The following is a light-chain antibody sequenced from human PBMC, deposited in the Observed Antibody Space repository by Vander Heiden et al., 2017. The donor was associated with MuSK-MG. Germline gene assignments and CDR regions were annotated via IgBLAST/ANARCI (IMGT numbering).Light chain of an antibody. CDR2: RNN. J-gene: IGLJ1*01. CDR1: SSNIGSNT. CDR3: AAWDDSLNGPV. Sequence: QSVLTKPPSASGTPGQRVTIFCPGSSSNIGSNTVNWYQQLPGTAPKLLIYRNNQRPSGVPDRFSGSKSGTSASLAISGLQSEDEADYYCAAWDDSLNGPVFGTGTKVTVL. V-gene: IGLV1-44*01.